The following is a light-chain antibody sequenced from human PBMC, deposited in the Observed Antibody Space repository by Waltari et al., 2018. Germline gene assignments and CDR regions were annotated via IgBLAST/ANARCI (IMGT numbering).Light chain of an antibody. J-gene: IGKJ5*01. CDR1: HSVSRS. Sequence: EIVMTQSPATLSVSPGERATLSCRASHSVSRSLAWYQQKPGQAPRLLIHDTSTRATGIPARFSGSGSGTEFTLTISSLQSEDFAVYYCQQYINWPPITFGHGTRLEIK. CDR2: DTS. V-gene: IGKV3-15*01. CDR3: QQYINWPPIT.